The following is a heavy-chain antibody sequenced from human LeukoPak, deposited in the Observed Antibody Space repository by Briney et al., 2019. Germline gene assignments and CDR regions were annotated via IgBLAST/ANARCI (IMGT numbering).Heavy chain of an antibody. CDR1: GFTFSSYA. V-gene: IGHV3-23*01. CDR2: ISGSGGST. D-gene: IGHD2-15*01. J-gene: IGHJ4*02. Sequence: GGSLRLSCAASGFTFSSYAMSWVRQAPGKGLEWVSTISGSGGSTYYADSVKGRFTISRDTSKNTLYLQMNSLRAEDTAVYYCAKVGCSGGSRSRYFDYWGQGTLVTVSS. CDR3: AKVGCSGGSRSRYFDY.